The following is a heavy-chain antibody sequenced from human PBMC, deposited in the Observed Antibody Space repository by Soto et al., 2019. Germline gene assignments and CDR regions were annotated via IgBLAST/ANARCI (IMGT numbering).Heavy chain of an antibody. Sequence: ASVKVSCKASGHTFTASYIHWVRQVPGQGLEWMGWINPNSGGTKSAQKFQDCVTMTRDTSTSTAYMELSSLRSDDTAMYYCARDICSSTSCYALDYWGQGTLVTVSS. CDR2: INPNSGGT. J-gene: IGHJ4*02. D-gene: IGHD2-2*01. CDR3: ARDICSSTSCYALDY. CDR1: GHTFTASY. V-gene: IGHV1-2*04.